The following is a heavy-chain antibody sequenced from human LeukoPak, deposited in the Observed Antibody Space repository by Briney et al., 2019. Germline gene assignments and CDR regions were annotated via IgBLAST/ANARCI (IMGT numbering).Heavy chain of an antibody. V-gene: IGHV4-39*07. CDR2: HYHTGRI. D-gene: IGHD1-1*01. J-gene: IGHJ4*02. Sequence: SKTLSLTCSVSGGSISGTSYCWGWIRQPPGKGPEWIGSHYHTGRIYHNPSLNSRVTISVDTSKNQFSLKLSSVTDADTAVYYCARDGSDNWGLPDNWGRGTLVTVPS. CDR1: GGSISGTSYC. CDR3: ARDGSDNWGLPDN.